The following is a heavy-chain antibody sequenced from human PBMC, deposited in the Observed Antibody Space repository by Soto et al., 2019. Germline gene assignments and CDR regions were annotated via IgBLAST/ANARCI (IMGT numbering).Heavy chain of an antibody. CDR2: IIPILGIA. CDR3: AREDLYGSDGMDA. CDR1: GGTFSSYT. D-gene: IGHD3-10*01. J-gene: IGHJ6*02. Sequence: QVQLVQSGAEVKKPGSSVKVSCKASGGTFSSYTISWVRQAPGQGLEWMGRIIPILGIANYAQKFQGRVTITADKSTSTGYMELSILRSKDTAVYYCAREDLYGSDGMDAWCQGTTVTVS. V-gene: IGHV1-69*08.